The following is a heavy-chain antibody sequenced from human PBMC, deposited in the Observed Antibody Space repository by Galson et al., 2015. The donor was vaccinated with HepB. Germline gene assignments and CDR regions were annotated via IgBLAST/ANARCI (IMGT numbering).Heavy chain of an antibody. J-gene: IGHJ5*02. CDR2: IKQDGSEK. CDR3: ARDWGYCSSTSCHGGWFDP. CDR1: GFTFSSYW. V-gene: IGHV3-7*01. Sequence: LRLSCAASGFTFSSYWMSWVRQAPGKGLEWVANIKQDGSEKYYVDSVRGRFTISRDNAKNSLYLQMNSLRAEDTAVYYCARDWGYCSSTSCHGGWFDPWGQGTLVTVSS. D-gene: IGHD2-2*01.